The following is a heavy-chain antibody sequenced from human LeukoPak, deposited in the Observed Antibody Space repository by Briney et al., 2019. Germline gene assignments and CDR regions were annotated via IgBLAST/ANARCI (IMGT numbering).Heavy chain of an antibody. Sequence: PGRSLGLSCAASGFPFSSYAMHWVGRAPGKGLEWVADISYDGSNKYYADSVKGRFTISRDNSKNTLYLQMNSLRAEDTAVYYCARAYRTTRIAVAGHYYGMDVWGQGTTVTVSS. CDR2: ISYDGSNK. V-gene: IGHV3-30-3*01. CDR3: ARAYRTTRIAVAGHYYGMDV. J-gene: IGHJ6*02. D-gene: IGHD6-19*01. CDR1: GFPFSSYA.